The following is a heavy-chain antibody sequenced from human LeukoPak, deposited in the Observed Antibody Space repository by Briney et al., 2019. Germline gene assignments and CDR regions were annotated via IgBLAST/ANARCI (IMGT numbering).Heavy chain of an antibody. CDR2: ISSSATYI. Sequence: GGSLTLSCAASRFTFSSYAMSWVRQAPGKGLEWVSSISSSATYIYYADSVKGRFTISRDDAKHSLFLQMNSLRAEDTAVYYCATADLTGYYGGDYWGQGTLVTVSS. D-gene: IGHD3-9*01. V-gene: IGHV3-21*01. J-gene: IGHJ4*02. CDR1: RFTFSSYA. CDR3: ATADLTGYYGGDY.